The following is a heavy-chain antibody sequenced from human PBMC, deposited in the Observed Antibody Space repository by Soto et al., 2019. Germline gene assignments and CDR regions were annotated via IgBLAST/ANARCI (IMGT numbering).Heavy chain of an antibody. CDR3: AREAVTSDYYYYGMDA. D-gene: IGHD4-17*01. V-gene: IGHV3-30-3*01. CDR2: ISYDGSNK. J-gene: IGHJ6*02. Sequence: PGGSLRLSCAASGFTFSSYAMHWVRQAPGKGLEWVAVISYDGSNKYYADSVKGRFTISRDNSKNTLYLQMNSLRAEDTAVYYCAREAVTSDYYYYGMDAWGQGTTVTVSS. CDR1: GFTFSSYA.